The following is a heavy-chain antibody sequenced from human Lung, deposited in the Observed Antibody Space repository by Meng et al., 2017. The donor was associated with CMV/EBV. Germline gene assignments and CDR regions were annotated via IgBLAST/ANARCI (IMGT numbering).Heavy chain of an antibody. CDR2: IRFDGTNK. CDR3: AKRGDSSGTYAMDV. J-gene: IGHJ6*02. CDR1: GFTFSSYA. Sequence: GGSLRLXXAASGFTFSSYAMHWVRQAPGKGLEWVANIRFDGTNKYHADSVKGRFTISRDNSKNTLYLQMNSLRAEDTAVYYCAKRGDSSGTYAMDVWGQGXTVTVSS. D-gene: IGHD3-22*01. V-gene: IGHV3-30*02.